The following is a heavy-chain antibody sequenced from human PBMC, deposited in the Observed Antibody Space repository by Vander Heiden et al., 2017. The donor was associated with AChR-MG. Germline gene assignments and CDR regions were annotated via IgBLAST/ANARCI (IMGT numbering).Heavy chain of an antibody. V-gene: IGHV1-69*04. Sequence: QVQLVQSGAEVKKPGSSVKVSCKASGGTFSSYAISWVRQAPGQGLEWMGRIIPILGIANYAPKFQGRVTITADKSTSTAYMELSSLRSEETAVYYCASGAYYGGDCYSPTPYDYWGQGTLVTVSS. CDR3: ASGAYYGGDCYSPTPYDY. CDR1: GGTFSSYA. CDR2: IIPILGIA. J-gene: IGHJ4*02. D-gene: IGHD2-21*02.